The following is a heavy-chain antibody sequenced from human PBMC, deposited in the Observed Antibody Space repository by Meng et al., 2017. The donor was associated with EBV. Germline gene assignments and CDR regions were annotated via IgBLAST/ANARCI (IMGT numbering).Heavy chain of an antibody. CDR2: VHYTGST. CDR1: GDSISSFYY. CDR3: ARPFPSWQSPRLDPFGA. D-gene: IGHD6-19*01. J-gene: IGHJ5*02. Sequence: QLQLRESGPGQVKPPETLSLSCTVSGDSISSFYYWGWLRQPPGRGLEWFGSVHYTGSTYYSPSLKSRVTVSVDTSKNQFSLRLTSVTAADTAVYYCARPFPSWQSPRLDPFGAWGQGTLVTVSS. V-gene: IGHV4-39*01.